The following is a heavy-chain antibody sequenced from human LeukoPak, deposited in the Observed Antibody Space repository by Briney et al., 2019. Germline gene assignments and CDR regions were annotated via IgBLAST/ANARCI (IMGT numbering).Heavy chain of an antibody. V-gene: IGHV3-30*02. Sequence: GGSLRLSCAATGFTFSSYGMHWVRQATGKGLEWVAFRRYDGSNKYYADSVKGRFTVSRDNAKNSLYLQMNSLRAEDTAVYYCAREEGSSGRYYFYYYMDVWGKGTTVTVSS. CDR3: AREEGSSGRYYFYYYMDV. CDR1: GFTFSSYG. D-gene: IGHD3-22*01. CDR2: RRYDGSNK. J-gene: IGHJ6*03.